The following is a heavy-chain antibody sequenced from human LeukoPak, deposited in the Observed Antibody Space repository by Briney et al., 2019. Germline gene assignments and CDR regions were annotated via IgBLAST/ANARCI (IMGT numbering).Heavy chain of an antibody. D-gene: IGHD5-18*01. CDR3: ASAGGYSYGPFDY. Sequence: SDTLSLTCTVSGGSFSSYYWSWVRQPPGKGLEWIGYIYYSGSTNYNPSLKSRVTISVDTSKNQFSLKLSSVTAADTAVYYCASAGGYSYGPFDYWGEGTLVTVSS. J-gene: IGHJ4*02. CDR2: IYYSGST. CDR1: GGSFSSYY. V-gene: IGHV4-59*07.